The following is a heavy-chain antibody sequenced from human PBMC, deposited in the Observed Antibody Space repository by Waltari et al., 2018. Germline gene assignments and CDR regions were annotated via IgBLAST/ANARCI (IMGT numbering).Heavy chain of an antibody. CDR3: ARGGYVARNWFDP. Sequence: EVQLVESGGGLVQPGGSLRLSCAASGFTFSSYWMSWVRQAPGKGLEWVANIKQDGSEKYYVDSVKGRFTISRDNAKNSLYLQMNSLRAEDTAVYYCARGGYVARNWFDPWGQGTLVTVSS. J-gene: IGHJ5*02. D-gene: IGHD2-2*01. CDR1: GFTFSSYW. CDR2: IKQDGSEK. V-gene: IGHV3-7*01.